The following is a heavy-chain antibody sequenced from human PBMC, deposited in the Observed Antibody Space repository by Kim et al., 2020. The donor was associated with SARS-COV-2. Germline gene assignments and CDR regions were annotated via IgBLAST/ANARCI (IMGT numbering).Heavy chain of an antibody. Sequence: GGSLRLSCAASGFTFDDYAMHWVRQAPGKGLEWVSLIGGNFSPYYADSVKGRFTISRDNSKNSLYLQMNSLRTEDTALYYCAKDIGGRWGPTTYFKYYGMDVWGQGTTVTVSS. CDR1: GFTFDDYA. CDR3: AKDIGGRWGPTTYFKYYGMDV. V-gene: IGHV3-43*02. CDR2: IGGNFSP. J-gene: IGHJ6*02. D-gene: IGHD1-26*01.